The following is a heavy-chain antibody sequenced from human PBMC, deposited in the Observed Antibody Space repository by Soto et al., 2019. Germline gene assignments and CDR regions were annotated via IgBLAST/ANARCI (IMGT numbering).Heavy chain of an antibody. CDR1: GYTFTSYA. Sequence: QVQLVQSGAEVKKPGASVKVSCKASGYTFTSYAMHWVRQAPGQRLEWMGWINAGNGNTKYSQKLQGRVTITRDTSASTAYTELSSLRSEDTAVYYCARDPGGPDGPGDYWGQGTLVTVSS. D-gene: IGHD2-15*01. V-gene: IGHV1-3*01. CDR2: INAGNGNT. CDR3: ARDPGGPDGPGDY. J-gene: IGHJ4*02.